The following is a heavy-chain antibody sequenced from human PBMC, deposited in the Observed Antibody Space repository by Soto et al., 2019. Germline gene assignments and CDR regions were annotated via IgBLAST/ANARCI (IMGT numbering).Heavy chain of an antibody. J-gene: IGHJ5*02. CDR2: IDPSDSYT. Sequence: GESLKISCQASGYTFTKNWISWVRQMPGKGLEWMGRIDPSDSYTNYSPSFQGHVTISADKSISTAYLQWSSLKASDTAMYYCARLKRDMLPNWFDPWGQGTLVTVSS. CDR3: ARLKRDMLPNWFDP. V-gene: IGHV5-10-1*01. CDR1: GYTFTKNW. D-gene: IGHD2-15*01.